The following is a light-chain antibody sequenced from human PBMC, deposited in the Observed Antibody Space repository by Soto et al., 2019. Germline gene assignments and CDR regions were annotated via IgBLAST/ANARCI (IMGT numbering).Light chain of an antibody. Sequence: PGERATLSCGASQTVTSNYLAWYQQKPGQAPRLLIFGASIRVTGIPDRFIGSGSGTEFTLTISSLQSEDFAVYYCQQYNNWPAVFGQGTKVDIK. J-gene: IGKJ1*01. V-gene: IGKV3D-15*01. CDR2: GAS. CDR1: QTVTSN. CDR3: QQYNNWPAV.